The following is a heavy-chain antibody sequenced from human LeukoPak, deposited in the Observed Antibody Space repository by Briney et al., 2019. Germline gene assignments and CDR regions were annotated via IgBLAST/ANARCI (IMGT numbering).Heavy chain of an antibody. D-gene: IGHD3-16*01. CDR2: IYHDGRT. CDR1: GYSISSGYC. Sequence: SETLSLTCTVSGYSISSGYCWGWIRQPPGKGLGWIGTIYHDGRTYFNPSLKSRVTISIDKSKNQFSLNLSSVTAADTAVYYCARESWSYASKFHYWGQGTLVTVSS. J-gene: IGHJ4*02. CDR3: ARESWSYASKFHY. V-gene: IGHV4-38-2*02.